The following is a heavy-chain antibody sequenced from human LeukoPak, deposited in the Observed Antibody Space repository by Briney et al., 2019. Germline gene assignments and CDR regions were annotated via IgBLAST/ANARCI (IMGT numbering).Heavy chain of an antibody. D-gene: IGHD3-10*01. CDR1: GYTFTGYY. V-gene: IGHV1-2*02. CDR2: INPNSGGT. J-gene: IGHJ6*02. Sequence: ASVKVSCKASGYTFTGYYMHWVRQAPGQGLEWMGWINPNSGGTNYAQKFQGRVTMTRDTSISTAYMELSRLRSDDMAVYYCAIPAFGDGGMDVWGQGTTVTVSS. CDR3: AIPAFGDGGMDV.